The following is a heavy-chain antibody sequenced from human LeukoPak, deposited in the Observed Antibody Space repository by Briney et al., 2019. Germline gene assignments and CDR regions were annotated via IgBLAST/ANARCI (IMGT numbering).Heavy chain of an antibody. Sequence: GGSLRLSCTASGFTFSSYSMNWVRQAPGKGLEWVSSISSSSNYIYYGDSVKGRFTISRDNANNSLYLQMNSPRAEDTAVYYCARHSSSWYENDYWGQGTLVTVSS. J-gene: IGHJ4*02. CDR3: ARHSSSWYENDY. CDR2: ISSSSNYI. CDR1: GFTFSSYS. V-gene: IGHV3-21*01. D-gene: IGHD6-13*01.